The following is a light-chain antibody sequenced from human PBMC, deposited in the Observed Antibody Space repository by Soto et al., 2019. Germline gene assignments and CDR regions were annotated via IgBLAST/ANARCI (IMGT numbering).Light chain of an antibody. J-gene: IGLJ3*02. CDR2: LNSDGSH. V-gene: IGLV4-69*01. CDR3: QTWSTDSRV. CDR1: SGHNSYA. Sequence: QSVLTQPPSASASLGASVKLTCTLSSGHNSYAIAWHQQQPEKGPRYLMKLNSDGSHSKGDGIPDRFSGSSSGAERYLTISSLQSEDEADNYCQTWSTDSRVFGVGTKLTVL.